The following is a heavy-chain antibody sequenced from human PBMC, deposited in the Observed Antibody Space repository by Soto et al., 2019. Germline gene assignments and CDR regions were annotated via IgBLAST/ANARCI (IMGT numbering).Heavy chain of an antibody. D-gene: IGHD5-12*01. CDR3: ARDFGYDPDAFDI. CDR1: GFTFSSYA. Sequence: GGSLRLSCAASGFTFSSYAMSWVRQAPGKGLEWVSAISGSGGSTYYADSVKGRFTISRDNSKNTLYLQMNSLRAEDTAVYYCARDFGYDPDAFDIWGQGTMVTVSS. J-gene: IGHJ3*02. V-gene: IGHV3-23*01. CDR2: ISGSGGST.